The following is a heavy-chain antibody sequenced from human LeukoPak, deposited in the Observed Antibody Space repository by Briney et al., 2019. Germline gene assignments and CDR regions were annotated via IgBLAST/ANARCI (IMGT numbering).Heavy chain of an antibody. CDR2: IIPIFGTA. J-gene: IGHJ4*02. CDR1: GGTFSSYA. Sequence: ASVKVSCKASGGTFSSYAISWVRQAPGQGLEWMGGIIPIFGTANYAQKFQGRVTITADESTSTAYMELSSLRSEDTAVYYCASWGSGSYLEWYFDYWGQGTLVTVFS. V-gene: IGHV1-69*13. D-gene: IGHD1-26*01. CDR3: ASWGSGSYLEWYFDY.